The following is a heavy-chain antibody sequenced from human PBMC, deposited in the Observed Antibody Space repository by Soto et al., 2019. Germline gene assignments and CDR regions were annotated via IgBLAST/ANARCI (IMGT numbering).Heavy chain of an antibody. Sequence: GGSLRLSCAASGFTFSSYAMSWVRQAPGKGLEWVSGINWNGGSTGYADSVKGRFTISRDNAKNSLYLQMNSLRAEDTALYHCARGSMDDAFDIWGQGTMVTVSS. J-gene: IGHJ3*02. V-gene: IGHV3-20*01. CDR3: ARGSMDDAFDI. CDR1: GFTFSSYA. CDR2: INWNGGST. D-gene: IGHD3-10*01.